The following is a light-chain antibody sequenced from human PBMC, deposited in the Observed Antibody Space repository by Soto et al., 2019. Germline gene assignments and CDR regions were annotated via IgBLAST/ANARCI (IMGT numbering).Light chain of an antibody. CDR3: QQYGTPLIT. Sequence: VLTQSPGTLSLSPGERVTLSCRASHSVSSNYLAWYQQQPGQPPRLLIYGAFIRATGIPDRFSGSASGTDFSLTISRLEPEDFAVYYCQQYGTPLITFGGGTKVDIK. CDR1: HSVSSNY. V-gene: IGKV3-20*01. J-gene: IGKJ4*01. CDR2: GAF.